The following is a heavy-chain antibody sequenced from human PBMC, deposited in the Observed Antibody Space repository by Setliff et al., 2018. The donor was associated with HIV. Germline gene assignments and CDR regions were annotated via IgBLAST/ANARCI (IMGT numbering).Heavy chain of an antibody. Sequence: HPGGSLRLSCAVSGFTFSTYGMHWVRQAPGKGLEWVTFIGHDGSKKFYADSVKGRFTISRDNSKNTLYLQMNSLRAEDTAIYYCAKVGAWGQGTLVTVSS. V-gene: IGHV3-30*02. CDR3: AKVGA. J-gene: IGHJ4*02. CDR1: GFTFSTYG. CDR2: IGHDGSKK.